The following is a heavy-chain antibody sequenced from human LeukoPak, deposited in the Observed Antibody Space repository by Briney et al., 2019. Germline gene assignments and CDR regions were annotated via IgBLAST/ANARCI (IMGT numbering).Heavy chain of an antibody. CDR1: GFIFSDYW. V-gene: IGHV3-7*01. CDR2: IKPDGTEK. CDR3: VRERAGFDY. J-gene: IGHJ4*02. Sequence: GGSLRLSCAASGFIFSDYWMSWVRRTSGKGLEWVAKIKPDGTEKHYGDSVKGRFTFSRDNAKNSMYLQMNSLRAEDTAIYYCVRERAGFDYWGQGALVTVSS.